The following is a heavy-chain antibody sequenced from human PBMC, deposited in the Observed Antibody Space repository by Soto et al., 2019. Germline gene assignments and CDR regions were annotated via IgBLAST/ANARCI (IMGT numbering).Heavy chain of an antibody. D-gene: IGHD2-2*01. CDR2: IYPTGKT. CDR3: ARDCRSTANWIDP. Sequence: TLSLTCTVSGDAIYIGGYSWTWIRQHPGKGLEWIGYIYPTGKTYYNPSLESRVTMSVDTSKNQFSLKLASVTAADTAVYYWARDCRSTANWIDPWGQGTLVTVSS. V-gene: IGHV4-31*03. J-gene: IGHJ5*02. CDR1: GDAIYIGGYS.